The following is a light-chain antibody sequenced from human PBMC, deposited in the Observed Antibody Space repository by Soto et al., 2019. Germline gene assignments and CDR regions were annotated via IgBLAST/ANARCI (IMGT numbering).Light chain of an antibody. Sequence: DIQMTQSPSSLSASVGDRVAITCRAGQSISNFLNWYQQKPGTAPKLLIYAASRLQSDVPSRFSGSGSGPAFTLTINSLQPEDVATYYCQQSNSIPYTFGQGTKLEI. CDR2: AAS. V-gene: IGKV1-39*01. CDR1: QSISNF. CDR3: QQSNSIPYT. J-gene: IGKJ2*01.